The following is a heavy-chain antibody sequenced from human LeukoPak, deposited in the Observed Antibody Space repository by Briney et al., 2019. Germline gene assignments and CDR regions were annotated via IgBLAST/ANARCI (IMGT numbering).Heavy chain of an antibody. CDR1: GFAFRDYY. J-gene: IGHJ4*02. Sequence: GGSLRLSCAASGFAFRDYYMSWIRQAPGKGLEWISYISTGGSTIYYADSVKGRFTISRDNAKNSLYLQMNSLRAEDTAVYYCARDEGSSENWNYAQYWGQGTLVTVSS. D-gene: IGHD1-7*01. V-gene: IGHV3-11*01. CDR3: ARDEGSSENWNYAQY. CDR2: ISTGGSTI.